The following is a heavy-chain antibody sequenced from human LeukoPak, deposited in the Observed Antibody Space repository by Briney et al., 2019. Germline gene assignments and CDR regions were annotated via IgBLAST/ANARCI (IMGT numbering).Heavy chain of an antibody. V-gene: IGHV3-53*01. Sequence: PGGSLRLSCAASGFTFSSNYMSWVRQAPRKGLEWVSVIYSGGSTYYADSVKGRFSISRDNSKNTLYLQMNSLRAEDTAVYYCARSAGGIFDYRGQGTLVTVSS. CDR3: ARSAGGIFDY. D-gene: IGHD3-10*01. CDR2: IYSGGST. CDR1: GFTFSSNY. J-gene: IGHJ4*02.